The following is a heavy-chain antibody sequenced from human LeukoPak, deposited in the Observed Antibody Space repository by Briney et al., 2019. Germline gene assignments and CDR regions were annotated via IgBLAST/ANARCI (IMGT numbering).Heavy chain of an antibody. D-gene: IGHD4-17*01. CDR3: AKDFFWAVTTFPNYGMAV. CDR1: GFTFSSYG. J-gene: IGHJ6*02. Sequence: PGRSLRLSCAASGFTFSSYGMHWVRQAPGKGLEGVAVISYDGSNKYYADSVNGRFTISRDNSKNTLYLQMNSLRAEDTAVYYCAKDFFWAVTTFPNYGMAVWGQGTTVTVSS. CDR2: ISYDGSNK. V-gene: IGHV3-30*18.